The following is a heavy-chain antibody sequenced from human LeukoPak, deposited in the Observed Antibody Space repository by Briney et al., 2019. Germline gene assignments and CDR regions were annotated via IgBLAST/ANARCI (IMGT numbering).Heavy chain of an antibody. V-gene: IGHV3-30*02. CDR1: GFTLSTYG. J-gene: IGHJ5*02. D-gene: IGHD6-6*01. Sequence: GGSLRLSCAASGFTLSTYGMHWVRQAPGKGLEWVAFIRYDGSNKYYADSVKGRFTISRDNSKNTLYLQMNSLRAEDTAVYYCARLSHSSSRGSWFDPWGQGTLVTVSS. CDR3: ARLSHSSSRGSWFDP. CDR2: IRYDGSNK.